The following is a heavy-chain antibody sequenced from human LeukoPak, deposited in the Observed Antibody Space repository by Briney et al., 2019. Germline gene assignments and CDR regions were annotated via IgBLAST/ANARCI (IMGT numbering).Heavy chain of an antibody. CDR3: ARDAPRSSDYYYYMDV. V-gene: IGHV3-48*01. D-gene: IGHD6-13*01. CDR2: ISSSSSTI. Sequence: GGSLRLSCAASGFTFSTHDMHWVRQAPGKGLEWVSYISSSSSTIYYADSVKGRFTISRDNAKNSLYLQMNSLRAEDTAVYYCARDAPRSSDYYYYMDVWGKGTTVTVSS. J-gene: IGHJ6*03. CDR1: GFTFSTHD.